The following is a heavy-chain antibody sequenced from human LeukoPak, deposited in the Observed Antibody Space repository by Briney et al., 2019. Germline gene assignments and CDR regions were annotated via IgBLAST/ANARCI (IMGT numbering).Heavy chain of an antibody. V-gene: IGHV3-15*01. CDR2: IKRKTEGGTT. J-gene: IGHJ5*02. Sequence: GGSLRLSCAASGFTFTNAWMSWVRQAPGKGLEGVGRIKRKTEGGTTDYAAPVKGRFTISRDDSENTLYLQMNSLKIEDTAVYYCTTGWFDPWGQGTLVTVSS. CDR3: TTGWFDP. CDR1: GFTFTNAW.